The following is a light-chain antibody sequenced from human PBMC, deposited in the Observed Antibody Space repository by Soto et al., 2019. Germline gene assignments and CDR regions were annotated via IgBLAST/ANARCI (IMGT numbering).Light chain of an antibody. CDR1: NSDVGGYNY. J-gene: IGLJ2*01. Sequence: QSVLTQPPSVSGSPRQSVSISCTGTNSDVGGYNYVSWYQQHPGKAPKLMIYDVNRRPSGVPDRFSGSKSGNTASLTISGLQAEDEADYYCCSYAGSYTVIFGGGTKLTVL. CDR3: CSYAGSYTVI. CDR2: DVN. V-gene: IGLV2-11*01.